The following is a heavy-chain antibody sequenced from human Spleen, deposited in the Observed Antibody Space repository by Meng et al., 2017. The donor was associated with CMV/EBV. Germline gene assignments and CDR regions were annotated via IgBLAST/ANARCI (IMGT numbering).Heavy chain of an antibody. J-gene: IGHJ4*02. D-gene: IGHD3/OR15-3a*01. V-gene: IGHV3-23*01. CDR1: GFTFKKLW. CDR3: ANNLGLDY. Sequence: GESLKISCAASGFTFKKLWMTWVRQAPGKGLEWVSAISGSGGSTYYADSVKGRFTISRDNSKNTLYLQMNSLRAEDTAVYYCANNLGLDYWGQGTLGTVSS. CDR2: ISGSGGST.